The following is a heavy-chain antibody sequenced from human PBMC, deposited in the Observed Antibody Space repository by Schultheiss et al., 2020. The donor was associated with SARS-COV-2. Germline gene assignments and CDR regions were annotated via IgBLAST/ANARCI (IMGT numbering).Heavy chain of an antibody. J-gene: IGHJ6*02. CDR3: ARPDRQYCSSTSCLYYYYGMDV. CDR1: GGTFSSYT. D-gene: IGHD2-2*01. Sequence: SVKVSCKASGGTFSSYTISWVRQAPGQGLEWMGRIIPILGIANYAQKFQGRVTITADKSTSTAYMELSSLRPEDTAVYYCARPDRQYCSSTSCLYYYYGMDVWGQGTTVTVSS. CDR2: IIPILGIA. V-gene: IGHV1-69*02.